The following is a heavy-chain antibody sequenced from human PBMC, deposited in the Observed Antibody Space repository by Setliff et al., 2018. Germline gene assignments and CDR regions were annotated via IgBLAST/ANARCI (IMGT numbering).Heavy chain of an antibody. J-gene: IGHJ4*02. CDR2: INPNSGGT. CDR1: GYDFTDHY. V-gene: IGHV1-2*02. Sequence: ASVKVSCKASGYDFTDHYLHWLRQAPGQGLEWMGWINPNSGGTNYAQKFQGRVTMTRDTSISTAYMELSRLRSDDTAVYYCARDVGGEGYFDSWGQGTLVTVSS. CDR3: ARDVGGEGYFDS. D-gene: IGHD3-10*01.